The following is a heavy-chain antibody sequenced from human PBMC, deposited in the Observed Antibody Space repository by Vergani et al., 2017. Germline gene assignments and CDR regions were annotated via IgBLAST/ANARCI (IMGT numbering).Heavy chain of an antibody. Sequence: QVKLQESGPGLLKPPGTLSLTCAVSGDSISSNNCWTWVRQPPGKGLEWIGYIYYSGSTYYNPSLKSRVTISVDTSKNQFSLKLSSVTAADTAVYYCARVRRDDSSGYYYYYGMDVWGQGTTVTVSS. CDR3: ARVRRDDSSGYYYYYGMDV. CDR1: GDSISSNNC. D-gene: IGHD3-22*01. J-gene: IGHJ6*02. CDR2: IYYSGST. V-gene: IGHV4-4*03.